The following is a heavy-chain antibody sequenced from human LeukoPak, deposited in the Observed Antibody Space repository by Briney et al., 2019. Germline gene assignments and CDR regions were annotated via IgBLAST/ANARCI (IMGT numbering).Heavy chain of an antibody. V-gene: IGHV3-30*03. CDR3: AREAAWGNWYFDL. Sequence: QPGRSLRLSCAASGFTFSRHGMHWVRQAPGKGLEWVAVIGDSGRARYYADSVTGRFTTSRDNSQNTLYLEMNSLRYEDTALYYCAREAAWGNWYFDLWGRGTLVTVSS. CDR2: IGDSGRAR. J-gene: IGHJ2*01. CDR1: GFTFSRHG. D-gene: IGHD3-16*01.